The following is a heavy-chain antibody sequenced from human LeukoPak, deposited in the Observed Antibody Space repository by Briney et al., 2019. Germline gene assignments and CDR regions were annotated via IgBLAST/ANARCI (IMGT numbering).Heavy chain of an antibody. V-gene: IGHV4-61*02. CDR3: ARGVLEWVRGVLNWFDP. J-gene: IGHJ5*02. CDR2: IYTSGST. CDR1: GGSISSGSYY. D-gene: IGHD3-3*01. Sequence: PSETLSLTCTVSGGSISSGSYYWSWIRQPAGKGLEWIGRIYTSGSTNYNPSLKSRVTISVDTSKNQFSLKLSSVTAADTAVYYCARGVLEWVRGVLNWFDPWGQGTLVTVSS.